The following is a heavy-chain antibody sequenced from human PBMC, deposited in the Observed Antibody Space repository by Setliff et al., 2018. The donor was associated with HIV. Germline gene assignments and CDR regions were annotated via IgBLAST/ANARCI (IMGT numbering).Heavy chain of an antibody. V-gene: IGHV1-18*01. CDR1: GYTFTSYD. Sequence: ASVKVSCKASGYTFTSYDISWVRQAPGQGLEWMGWISAYNGNTNYAQKLQGRVTMTTDTSTRTAYMELRSLRSDDTAVYYCARDLDSSGYFNSLNYWGQGTLVT. J-gene: IGHJ4*02. CDR3: ARDLDSSGYFNSLNY. CDR2: ISAYNGNT. D-gene: IGHD3-22*01.